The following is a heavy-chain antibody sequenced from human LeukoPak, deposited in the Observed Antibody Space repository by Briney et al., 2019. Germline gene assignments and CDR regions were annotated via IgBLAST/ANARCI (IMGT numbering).Heavy chain of an antibody. Sequence: GGSLRLSCAASRFIFNKYGMHWGRHAPGKGLERGAFIYYDGSKKYYAASVKGRFSISRDNSKNTLYLQMNSLRAEDTAVYYCARKDVLTGSYFDCWGQGTLVTVSS. V-gene: IGHV3-33*01. CDR1: RFIFNKYG. CDR3: ARKDVLTGSYFDC. J-gene: IGHJ4*02. CDR2: IYYDGSKK. D-gene: IGHD3-22*01.